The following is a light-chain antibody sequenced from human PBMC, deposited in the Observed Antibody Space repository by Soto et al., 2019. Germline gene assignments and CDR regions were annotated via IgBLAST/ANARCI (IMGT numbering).Light chain of an antibody. CDR3: SSYADTNNLL. Sequence: QSVLTQPPSVSGAPGQRVTISCTGSSSNIGAGYHVHWYQQLPGAAPKLLIFGDSNRPSGVPDRFSGSKSGTSASLAITGLQADDEADYYCSSYADTNNLLFGGGTKLTVL. V-gene: IGLV1-40*01. CDR1: SSNIGAGYH. J-gene: IGLJ2*01. CDR2: GDS.